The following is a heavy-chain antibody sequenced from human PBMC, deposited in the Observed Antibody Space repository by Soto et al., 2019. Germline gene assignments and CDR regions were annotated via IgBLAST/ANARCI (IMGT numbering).Heavy chain of an antibody. CDR2: IGSKTDGGTT. Sequence: EVQLVESGGGLVKPGESLRISCAASGFTLSNAWMSWVRQAPGKGLEWVGRIGSKTDGGTTDYAAPVKGRFIVSRDDSKNTLYLQMNSRQTEDSGVYFCTTRIAGGQGTRVTVS. J-gene: IGHJ4*02. CDR1: GFTLSNAW. CDR3: TTRIA. D-gene: IGHD2-15*01. V-gene: IGHV3-15*04.